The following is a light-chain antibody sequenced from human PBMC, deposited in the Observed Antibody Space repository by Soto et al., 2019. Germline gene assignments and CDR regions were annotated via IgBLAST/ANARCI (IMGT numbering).Light chain of an antibody. CDR2: DAS. J-gene: IGKJ1*01. CDR3: QQPSNWYWT. CDR1: QSVSSY. V-gene: IGKV3-11*01. Sequence: EIVLTQSPATLSLSPGERATLSCRASQSVSSYLAWYQQKPGQAPRLLIYDASNRATGIPARFSGSGSGTDFTLTISSLAPEDYAVYYCQQPSNWYWTFGQGTTVEIK.